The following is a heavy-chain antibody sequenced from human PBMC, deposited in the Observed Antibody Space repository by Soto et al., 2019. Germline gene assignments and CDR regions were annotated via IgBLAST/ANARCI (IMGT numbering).Heavy chain of an antibody. V-gene: IGHV3-23*01. D-gene: IGHD6-25*01. CDR3: AKSQIAAARTPNWFDP. J-gene: IGHJ5*02. CDR2: ISGSGGSR. CDR1: GFSFNSYA. Sequence: GGSLRRSWAAAGFSFNSYAMSWVRQDPGRGLECDSAISGSGGSRYYADTVKGRFSISRDNTKNTLYLQMNSLRAEATALYYRAKSQIAAARTPNWFDPWGQGTLVTVSA.